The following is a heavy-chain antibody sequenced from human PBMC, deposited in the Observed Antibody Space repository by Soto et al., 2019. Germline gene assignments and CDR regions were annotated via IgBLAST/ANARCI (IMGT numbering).Heavy chain of an antibody. CDR1: GGTFSSYA. D-gene: IGHD3-22*01. Sequence: SVKVSCKASGGTFSSYAISWVRQAPGQGLEWMGGIIPIFGTANYAQKFQGRVTITADESTSTAYMELSSLRSEDTAVYYCARDRQANYDSSGYSIWGQGTMVTVSS. CDR2: IIPIFGTA. CDR3: ARDRQANYDSSGYSI. V-gene: IGHV1-69*13. J-gene: IGHJ3*02.